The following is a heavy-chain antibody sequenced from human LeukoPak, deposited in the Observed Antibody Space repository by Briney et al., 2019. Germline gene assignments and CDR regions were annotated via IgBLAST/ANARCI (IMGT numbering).Heavy chain of an antibody. D-gene: IGHD2-2*02. CDR1: GFTFSSYA. CDR2: ISGSGGST. J-gene: IGHJ6*02. V-gene: IGHV3-23*01. CDR3: ATPGYCSSTSCHSKYYYYGMDV. Sequence: GGSLRLSCAASGFTFSSYAMSWVRQAPGKGLEWVSAISGSGGSTYYADSVKGRFTISRDNSKSTLYLQMNSLRAEDTAVYYCATPGYCSSTSCHSKYYYYGMDVWGQGTTVTVS.